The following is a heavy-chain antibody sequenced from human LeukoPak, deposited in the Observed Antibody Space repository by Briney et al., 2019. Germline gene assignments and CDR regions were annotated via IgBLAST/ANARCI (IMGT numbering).Heavy chain of an antibody. CDR3: ARDLSDCSGGSCYSNYYYYGMDV. Sequence: SETLSLTCTVSGGSISSYYWSWIRQPAGKGLEWIWRIYTSGSTNYNPSLKSRVTMSVDTSKNQFSLKLSSVTAADTAVYYCARDLSDCSGGSCYSNYYYYGMDVWGQGTTVTVSS. J-gene: IGHJ6*02. V-gene: IGHV4-4*07. CDR2: IYTSGST. D-gene: IGHD2-15*01. CDR1: GGSISSYY.